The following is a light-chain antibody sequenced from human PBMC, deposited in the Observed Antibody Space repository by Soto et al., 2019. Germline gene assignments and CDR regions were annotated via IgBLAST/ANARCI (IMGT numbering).Light chain of an antibody. CDR3: CSYAGSNNFGV. CDR2: EVT. CDR1: SSDVGGYNY. V-gene: IGLV2-8*01. Sequence: QSALTQPPSASGSPGQSVTISCTGTSSDVGGYNYVSWYQLHPGKAPKLMIYEVTKRPSGVPDRFSGSKSGNTASLTVSGLQAEDEADYYCCSYAGSNNFGVFGGGTKLTVL. J-gene: IGLJ2*01.